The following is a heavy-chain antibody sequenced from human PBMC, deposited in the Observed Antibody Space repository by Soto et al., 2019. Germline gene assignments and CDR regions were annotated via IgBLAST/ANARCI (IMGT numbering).Heavy chain of an antibody. CDR1: GFTFSDYS. CDR3: ARGRANYYFDL. J-gene: IGHJ4*02. Sequence: EVQLEQSGGDLVQPGGSLRLSCKGSGFTFSDYSMDWVRQAPGKGLEWIAYISGGGVPVYYADSVKGRFTVSRDKAKNSLYLHLNHLRDEDTAIYYCARGRANYYFDLWGQGALVTVSS. CDR2: ISGGGVPV. D-gene: IGHD1-1*01. V-gene: IGHV3-48*02.